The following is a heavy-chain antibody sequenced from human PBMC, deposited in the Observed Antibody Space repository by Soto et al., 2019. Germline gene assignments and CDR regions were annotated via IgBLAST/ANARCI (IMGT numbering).Heavy chain of an antibody. CDR3: ARSRKFDY. Sequence: TSETLSLTCGVSGGSLSGATYSWNWIRQPPGKGLEWIGYIFPSGTTYYNPSLKSRVTISIDVSKNQFSLSLRSLTAADTAVYYCARSRKFDYWSQGTLVTVSS. CDR2: IFPSGTT. CDR1: GGSLSGATYS. J-gene: IGHJ4*02. V-gene: IGHV4-30-2*01.